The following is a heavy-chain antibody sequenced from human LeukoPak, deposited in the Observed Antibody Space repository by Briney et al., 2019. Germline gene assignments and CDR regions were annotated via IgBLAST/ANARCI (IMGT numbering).Heavy chain of an antibody. CDR1: GGTFSSYA. Sequence: SVKVSCKASGGTFSSYAISWVRQAPGQGLEWMGGIIPIFGTANYAQKFQGKVTITADESTSTAYMELSSLRSEDTAVYYCAREGAITMIVNGEAYFDYWGQGTLVTVSS. CDR2: IIPIFGTA. CDR3: AREGAITMIVNGEAYFDY. V-gene: IGHV1-69*13. J-gene: IGHJ4*02. D-gene: IGHD3-22*01.